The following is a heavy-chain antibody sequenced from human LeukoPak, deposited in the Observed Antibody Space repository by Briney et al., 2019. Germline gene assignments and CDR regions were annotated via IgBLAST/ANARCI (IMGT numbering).Heavy chain of an antibody. CDR1: GFTFRDYY. D-gene: IGHD5-18*01. CDR2: XXSSGSTI. CDR3: ARPTWGYSYGPPRYMDV. J-gene: IGHJ6*03. V-gene: IGHV3-11*01. Sequence: GGSLRLSCAPSGFTFRDYYMXXXRQAPGKXLEWXSXXXSSGSTIYYADSVKGRFTLSRDNAKNSLYLQMNSLRAEDTAVYYCARPTWGYSYGPPRYMDVWGKGTTVTVSS.